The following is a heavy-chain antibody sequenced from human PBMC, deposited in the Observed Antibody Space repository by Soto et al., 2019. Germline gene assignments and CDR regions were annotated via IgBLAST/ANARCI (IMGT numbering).Heavy chain of an antibody. J-gene: IGHJ1*01. D-gene: IGHD6-19*01. CDR3: AKDHEQWLALGYFQH. CDR2: ISGSGGST. V-gene: IGHV3-23*01. CDR1: GFTFSSYA. Sequence: GGSLRLSCAASGFTFSSYAMSWVRQAPGKGLEWVSAISGSGGSTYYADSVKGRFTISRDNSKNTLYLQMNSLRAEDTAVYYCAKDHEQWLALGYFQHWGQGTLVTVSS.